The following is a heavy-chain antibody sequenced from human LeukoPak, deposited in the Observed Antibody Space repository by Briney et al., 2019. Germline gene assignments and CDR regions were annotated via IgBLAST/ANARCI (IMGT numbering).Heavy chain of an antibody. D-gene: IGHD3-22*01. CDR1: GFTFSSYS. J-gene: IGHJ4*02. CDR2: ISSSSSYI. Sequence: NPGGSLRLSCAGSGFTFSSYSMNWVRQAPGKGLEWVSSISSSSSYIYYADSVKGRFTISRDNAKNSLYLQMNSLRAEDTAVYYCARDPGRYYYDSSGNFDYWGQGTLVTVSS. V-gene: IGHV3-21*01. CDR3: ARDPGRYYYDSSGNFDY.